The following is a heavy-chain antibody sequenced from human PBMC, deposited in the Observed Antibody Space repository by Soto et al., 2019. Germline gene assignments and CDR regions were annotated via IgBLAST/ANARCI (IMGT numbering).Heavy chain of an antibody. D-gene: IGHD3-16*02. Sequence: PSETLSLTCFVSGGSINNYYWNWIRQPPGKGLEWIGYVYFKGSTNYNPSLESRVSISLDTSKNQVSLKLNSVTAADTAIYYCARELGVTFDYWGKGTLVTVSS. CDR2: VYFKGST. J-gene: IGHJ4*02. CDR3: ARELGVTFDY. CDR1: GGSINNYY. V-gene: IGHV4-59*01.